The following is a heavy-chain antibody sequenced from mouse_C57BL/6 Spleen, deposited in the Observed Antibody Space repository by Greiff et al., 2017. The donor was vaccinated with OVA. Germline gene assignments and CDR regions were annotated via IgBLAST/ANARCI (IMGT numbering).Heavy chain of an antibody. CDR1: GYTFTSYW. D-gene: IGHD1-1*01. Sequence: VQLQQPGAELVKPGASVKMSCKASGYTFTSYWITWVKQRPGQGLEWIGDIYPGSGSTNYNEKFKSKATLTVDTSASTAYMQLSSLTSEDSAVYYCASLIYYYGSSYDYWGQGTTLTVSS. V-gene: IGHV1-55*01. J-gene: IGHJ2*01. CDR3: ASLIYYYGSSYDY. CDR2: IYPGSGST.